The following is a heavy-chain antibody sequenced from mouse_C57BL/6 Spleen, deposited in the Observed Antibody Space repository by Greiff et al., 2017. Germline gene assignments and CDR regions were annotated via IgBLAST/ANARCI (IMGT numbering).Heavy chain of an antibody. CDR2: IWGGGST. CDR1: GFSLTSYG. J-gene: IGHJ3*01. CDR3: AASTMIRRGFAY. D-gene: IGHD2-4*01. Sequence: VQLMESGPGLVAPSQSLSITCTVSGFSLTSYGVDLVRQTPGTGLEWLGVIWGGGSTNYNSAIMSRLRISKDNSKSQVFLKMNSLQTNDTAMYYCAASTMIRRGFAYWGQGTPVTVSA. V-gene: IGHV2-9*01.